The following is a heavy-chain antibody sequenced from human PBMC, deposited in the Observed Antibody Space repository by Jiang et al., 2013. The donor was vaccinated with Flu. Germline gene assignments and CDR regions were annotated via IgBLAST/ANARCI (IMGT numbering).Heavy chain of an antibody. CDR3: ARSPWMRGADLGDAFDI. V-gene: IGHV4-39*01. CDR1: GGSISSSSYY. CDR2: IYYSGST. J-gene: IGHJ3*02. Sequence: TCTVSGGSISSSSYYWGWIRQPPGKGLEWIGSIYYSGSTYYNPSLKSRVTISVDTSKNQFSLKLSSVTAADTAVYYCARSPWMRGADLGDAFDIWGQGTMVTVSS. D-gene: IGHD1-26*01.